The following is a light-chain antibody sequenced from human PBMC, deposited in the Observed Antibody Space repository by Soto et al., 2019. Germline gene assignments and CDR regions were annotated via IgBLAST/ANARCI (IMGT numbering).Light chain of an antibody. CDR2: GTS. J-gene: IGKJ1*01. V-gene: IGKV3-15*01. Sequence: EIVMTQSPATLSVSPGERATLSCRASQSVSTNLAWYRQKPGQAPRLLIYGTSTRATGIPARFSGSGSGTEFTLTISSLQSEDFAAYYCQQYHNWPPWTFGQGTKVDIK. CDR3: QQYHNWPPWT. CDR1: QSVSTN.